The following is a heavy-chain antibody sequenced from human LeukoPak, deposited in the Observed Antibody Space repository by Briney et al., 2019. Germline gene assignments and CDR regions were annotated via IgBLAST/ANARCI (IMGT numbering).Heavy chain of an antibody. CDR3: AKDGAASTYFDN. D-gene: IGHD4/OR15-4a*01. CDR2: IWYDGSTK. CDR1: GFTFSSYG. V-gene: IGHV3-33*06. Sequence: GGSLRLSCAASGFTFSSYGMHWVRQAPGKGLEWVAVIWYDGSTKDYADYVKGRFTISRDNSKNTLYLQMDSLRAEDTAVYYCAKDGAASTYFDNWGPGTLVTVSS. J-gene: IGHJ4*02.